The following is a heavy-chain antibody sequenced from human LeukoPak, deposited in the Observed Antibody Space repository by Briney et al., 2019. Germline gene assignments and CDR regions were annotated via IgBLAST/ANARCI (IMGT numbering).Heavy chain of an antibody. J-gene: IGHJ3*02. CDR1: GGSISSYY. D-gene: IGHD2-15*01. V-gene: IGHV4-59*01. CDR2: IHYSGST. Sequence: SETLSLTCTVSGGSISSYYWSWIRQPPGKGLEWIGYIHYSGSTNHNPSLKSRVTISVDTSKNHFSLKLSSVTAADTAVYYCAKGGYCSDDIWYKWNAFDMWGQGTMVAVSS. CDR3: AKGGYCSDDIWYKWNAFDM.